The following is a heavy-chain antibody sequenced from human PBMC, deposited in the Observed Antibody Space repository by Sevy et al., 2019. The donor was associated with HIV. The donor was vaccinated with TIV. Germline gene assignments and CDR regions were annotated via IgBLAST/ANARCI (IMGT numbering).Heavy chain of an antibody. CDR3: AKAPGQRVGGPCYYYYGMDV. CDR2: MSYDGSRK. J-gene: IGHJ6*02. Sequence: GGSLRLSCAASGFSFSIHGMHWVRQAPGKGLEWVAVMSYDGSRKYYADSVKGRFTISRDNSKNTLFLQMNSLRVEDTAVYYCAKAPGQRVGGPCYYYYGMDVWGQGTTVTVSS. CDR1: GFSFSIHG. D-gene: IGHD6-6*01. V-gene: IGHV3-30*18.